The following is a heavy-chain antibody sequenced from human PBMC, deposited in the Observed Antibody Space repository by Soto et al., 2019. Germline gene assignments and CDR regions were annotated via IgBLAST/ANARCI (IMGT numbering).Heavy chain of an antibody. Sequence: QVQLVASGGGVVQPGRSLRLSCAASGFIFSNYVMYWVRQAPGKGLEWVAFMSYDGTTKSYADSVKGRFTISRDNSQNTLYLQMNSLRPEDTGVYYCAREVLWSRYFDYWGQGTLFTVSS. D-gene: IGHD3-10*01. CDR2: MSYDGTTK. V-gene: IGHV3-30-3*01. CDR1: GFIFSNYV. J-gene: IGHJ4*02. CDR3: AREVLWSRYFDY.